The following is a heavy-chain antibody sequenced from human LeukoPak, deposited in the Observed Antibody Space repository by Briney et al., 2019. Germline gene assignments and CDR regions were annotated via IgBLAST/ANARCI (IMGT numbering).Heavy chain of an antibody. V-gene: IGHV1-58*01. D-gene: IGHD6-13*01. CDR3: AAVGSSSSFDY. CDR1: GFTFTSSA. CDR2: IVVGSGNT. J-gene: IGHJ4*02. Sequence: GTSVKVSCKASGFTFTSSAVQWVRQARGQRLEWVGWIVVGSGNTNYAQKFQERVTITRDLSTSTAYMELSSLRSEDTAVYYCAAVGSSSSFDYWGLGTLVTVS.